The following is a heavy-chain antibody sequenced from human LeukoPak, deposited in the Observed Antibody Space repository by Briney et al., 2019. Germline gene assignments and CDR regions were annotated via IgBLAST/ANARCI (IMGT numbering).Heavy chain of an antibody. J-gene: IGHJ6*02. Sequence: GRSLRLSCAASGFTFSSYAMHWVRQAPGKGLEWVAVISYDGSNKYYADSVKGRFTISRDNSKNTLYLQMNSLRAEDKAVYYCARNYVHYYYYYGMDVWGQGTTVTVSS. D-gene: IGHD1-7*01. CDR2: ISYDGSNK. V-gene: IGHV3-30-3*01. CDR1: GFTFSSYA. CDR3: ARNYVHYYYYYGMDV.